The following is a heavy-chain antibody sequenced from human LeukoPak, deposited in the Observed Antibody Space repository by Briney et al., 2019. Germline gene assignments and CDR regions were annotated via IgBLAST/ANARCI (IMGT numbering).Heavy chain of an antibody. V-gene: IGHV4-38-2*01. Sequence: SETLSLTCAVSGYSISSGYYWGWIRQPPGKGRVWSGSIYHSGSTYYNPSLKSRVTISVDTSKNQFSLKLSSVTAADTAVYYCARSLGSFDYWGQGTLVTVSS. CDR1: GYSISSGYY. J-gene: IGHJ4*02. D-gene: IGHD7-27*01. CDR2: IYHSGST. CDR3: ARSLGSFDY.